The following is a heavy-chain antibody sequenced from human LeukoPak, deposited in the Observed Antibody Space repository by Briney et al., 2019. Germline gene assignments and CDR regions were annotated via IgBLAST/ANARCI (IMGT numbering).Heavy chain of an antibody. J-gene: IGHJ4*02. D-gene: IGHD1-1*01. CDR3: ARARSWNLLDY. Sequence: SETLSLTCTVSGGSISSSSYYWGWIRQPPGKGLEWIGSIYYSGSTYYNPSLKSRVTISVDTSKNQFSLKLSSVTAADTAVYYCARARSWNLLDYWGQGTLVTVSS. CDR1: GGSISSSSYY. V-gene: IGHV4-39*07. CDR2: IYYSGST.